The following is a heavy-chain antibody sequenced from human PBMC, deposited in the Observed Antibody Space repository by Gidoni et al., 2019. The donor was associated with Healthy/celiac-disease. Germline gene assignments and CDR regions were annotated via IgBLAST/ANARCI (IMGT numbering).Heavy chain of an antibody. J-gene: IGHJ6*02. CDR1: GFSLTTTGIC. CDR3: ARIAIDLEWPNYYYGMDV. Sequence: QVTFRESGPALVKPTQTLTLTCTFSGFSLTTTGICLSWIRQPPGKALEWLALIDCDDDKYYSTSLKTRLTISKDTSKHKVVLTMTNMHPVDTATYYCARIAIDLEWPNYYYGMDVWGQRTKVTVS. V-gene: IGHV2-70*01. D-gene: IGHD3-3*01. CDR2: IDCDDDK.